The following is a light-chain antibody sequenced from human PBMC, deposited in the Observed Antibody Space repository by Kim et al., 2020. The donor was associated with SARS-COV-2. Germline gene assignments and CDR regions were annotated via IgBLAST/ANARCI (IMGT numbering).Light chain of an antibody. J-gene: IGKJ4*01. Sequence: VSPVEGATLYCRASQNLVHNLAWYQQKPGQAPRLLIYGASTRTAGIPARFSGSGSGTEFTLTISSLQSEDFAVYYCQQYSNWPLTFGGGTKVDIK. V-gene: IGKV3-15*01. CDR3: QQYSNWPLT. CDR1: QNLVHN. CDR2: GAS.